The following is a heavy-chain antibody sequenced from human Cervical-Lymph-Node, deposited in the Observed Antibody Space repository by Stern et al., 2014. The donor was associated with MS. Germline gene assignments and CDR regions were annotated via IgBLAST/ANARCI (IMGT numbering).Heavy chain of an antibody. Sequence: VQLVESGAEVKKPGASVQVSCKASGYTFTAYSVHWVRQAPGQGLEWMGWVNPDSRSAKYAQNYQDSVTMTRDTSNSTAYMELTRLRTDDTAVYDCARADGSGTFLGMDVWGQGTTVTVSS. CDR3: ARADGSGTFLGMDV. J-gene: IGHJ6*02. D-gene: IGHD3-10*01. V-gene: IGHV1-2*04. CDR1: GYTFTAYS. CDR2: VNPDSRSA.